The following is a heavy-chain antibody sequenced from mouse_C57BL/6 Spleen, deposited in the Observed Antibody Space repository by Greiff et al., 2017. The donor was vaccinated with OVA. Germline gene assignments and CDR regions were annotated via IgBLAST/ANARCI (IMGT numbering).Heavy chain of an antibody. CDR1: GFTFSSYA. V-gene: IGHV5-4*01. CDR2: ISDGGSYT. D-gene: IGHD1-1*01. Sequence: EVMLVESGGGLVKPGGSLKLSCAASGFTFSSYAMSWVRQTPEKRLEWVATISDGGSYTYYPENVKGRFTISRDNAKNNLYLQMSQLKSEDTAMYYCERERLLLRDEGPFDYWGQGTTLTVSS. J-gene: IGHJ2*01. CDR3: ERERLLLRDEGPFDY.